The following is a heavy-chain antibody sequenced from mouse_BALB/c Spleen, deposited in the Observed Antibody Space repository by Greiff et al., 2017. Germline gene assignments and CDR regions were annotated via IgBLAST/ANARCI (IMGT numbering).Heavy chain of an antibody. CDR1: GFTFSSFG. CDR2: ISSGSSTI. CDR3: ARVTTATGFDY. J-gene: IGHJ2*01. Sequence: EVKLMESGGGLVQPGGSRKLSCAASGFTFSSFGMHWVRQAPEKGLEWVAYISSGSSTIYYADTVKGRFTISRDNPKNTLFLQMTSLRSEDTAMYYCARVTTATGFDYWGQGTTLTVSS. D-gene: IGHD1-2*01. V-gene: IGHV5-17*02.